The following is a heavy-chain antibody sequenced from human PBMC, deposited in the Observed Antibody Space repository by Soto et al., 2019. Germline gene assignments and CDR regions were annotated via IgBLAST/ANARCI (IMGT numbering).Heavy chain of an antibody. J-gene: IGHJ6*03. V-gene: IGHV3-48*01. Sequence: EVQLVESGGGLVQPGGSLRLSCAASGFTFSSYSMNWVRQAPGKGLEWVSYISSSSSTIYYADSVKGRFTISRDNAKNSLYLQMNSLRAEDTAVYYCAGYCTNGVCADYYYYMDVWGKGTTVTVSS. CDR1: GFTFSSYS. D-gene: IGHD2-8*01. CDR3: AGYCTNGVCADYYYYMDV. CDR2: ISSSSSTI.